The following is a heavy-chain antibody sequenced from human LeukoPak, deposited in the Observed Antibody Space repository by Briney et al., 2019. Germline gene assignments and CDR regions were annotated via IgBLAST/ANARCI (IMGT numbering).Heavy chain of an antibody. CDR2: ISGSGGST. CDR3: AKDFWVREWASDY. D-gene: IGHD3-3*01. V-gene: IGHV3-23*01. J-gene: IGHJ4*02. Sequence: GGSLRLSCAASGFTFSSYAMSWVRQAPGKGLEWVPAISGSGGSTYYADSVKGRFTISRDNSKNTLYLQMNSLRAEDTAVYYCAKDFWVREWASDYWGQGTLVTVSS. CDR1: GFTFSSYA.